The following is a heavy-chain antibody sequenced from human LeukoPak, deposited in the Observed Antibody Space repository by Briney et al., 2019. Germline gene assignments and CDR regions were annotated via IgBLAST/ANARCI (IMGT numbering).Heavy chain of an antibody. Sequence: GGSLRLSCAASGFTFGNYWMHWVRPAPGQGPVWVSRINSDGSSTSYADSVQGRFTISRDNAKNTLFLQMNSLGVEDTAVYYCASTNILDYGGQGTRVTVSS. CDR3: ASTNILDY. J-gene: IGHJ4*02. V-gene: IGHV3-74*01. CDR1: GFTFGNYW. D-gene: IGHD2-8*01. CDR2: INSDGSST.